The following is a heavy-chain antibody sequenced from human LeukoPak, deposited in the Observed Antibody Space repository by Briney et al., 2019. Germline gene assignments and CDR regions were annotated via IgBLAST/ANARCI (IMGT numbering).Heavy chain of an antibody. CDR2: INRSWST. D-gene: IGHD4-17*01. CDR1: GYSISNNFY. V-gene: IGHV4-38-2*02. J-gene: IGHJ4*01. CDR3: ARAPGTTFDY. Sequence: SETLSLTCTVSGYSISNNFYWAWIRQPPRKGLEWIVSINRSWSTYYNPSLKSRVTISVDTSKNQFSLKLTSVTAADTAVYYCARAPGTTFDYWGHGNMVTVSS.